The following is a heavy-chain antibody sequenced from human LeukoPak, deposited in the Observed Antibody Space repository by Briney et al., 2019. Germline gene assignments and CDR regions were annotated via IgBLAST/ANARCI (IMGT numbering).Heavy chain of an antibody. CDR3: ARGCNRYYYYMDV. D-gene: IGHD4-23*01. Sequence: PGGSLRLSCAASGFTVSSNYMSWVRQAPGKGLEWVSVIYSGGSTYYADSVKGRFTISRDNSKNTLYLQMNSLRAEDTAVYYCARGCNRYYYYMDVWGKGTTVTVSS. CDR1: GFTVSSNY. CDR2: IYSGGST. V-gene: IGHV3-66*02. J-gene: IGHJ6*03.